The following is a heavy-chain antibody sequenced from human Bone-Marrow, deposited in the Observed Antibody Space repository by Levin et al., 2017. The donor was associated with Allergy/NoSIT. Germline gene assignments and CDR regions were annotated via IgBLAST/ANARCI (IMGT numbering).Heavy chain of an antibody. CDR3: ARQYGGYSYMVPNRPNQPRYYYYYGMDV. D-gene: IGHD5-18*01. V-gene: IGHV5-51*01. CDR2: IYPGDSDT. J-gene: IGHJ6*02. Sequence: GESLKISCKGSGYSFTSYWIGWVRQMPGKGLEWMGIIYPGDSDTRYSPSFQGQVTISADKSISTAYLQWSSLKASDTAMYYCARQYGGYSYMVPNRPNQPRYYYYYGMDVWGQGTTVTVSS. CDR1: GYSFTSYW.